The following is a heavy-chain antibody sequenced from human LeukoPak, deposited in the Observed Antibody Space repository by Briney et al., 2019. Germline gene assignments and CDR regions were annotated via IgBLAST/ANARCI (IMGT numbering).Heavy chain of an antibody. CDR2: ISGSGGSK. Sequence: GAYLSLYCAAYGFTFSSYAMSRVRPAPGQGLEWVSAISGSGGSKSYEDHVKGRFTTTRDNSKNTLYLQMNSLRAEDTAVYYCAKDIVVVVAATHDAFDIWGQGTMVTVSS. CDR3: AKDIVVVVAATHDAFDI. V-gene: IGHV3-23*01. J-gene: IGHJ3*02. D-gene: IGHD2-15*01. CDR1: GFTFSSYA.